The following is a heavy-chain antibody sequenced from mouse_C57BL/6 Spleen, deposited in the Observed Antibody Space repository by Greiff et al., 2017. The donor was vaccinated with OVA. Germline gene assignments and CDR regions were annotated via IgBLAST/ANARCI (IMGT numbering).Heavy chain of an antibody. CDR2: IYPGDGDT. V-gene: IGHV1-82*01. CDR1: GYAFSSSW. D-gene: IGHD2-4*01. CDR3: ARSNYDYDEARFAY. J-gene: IGHJ3*01. Sequence: VQLQQSGPELVKPGASVKISCKASGYAFSSSWMNWVKQRPGKGLEWIGRIYPGDGDTNYNGKFKGKATLTADKSSSTAYMQLSSLTSEDSAVYFCARSNYDYDEARFAYWGQGTLVTVSA.